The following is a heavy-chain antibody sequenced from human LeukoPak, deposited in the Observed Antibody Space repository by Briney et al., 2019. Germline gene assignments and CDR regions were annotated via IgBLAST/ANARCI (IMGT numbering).Heavy chain of an antibody. D-gene: IGHD3-10*01. Sequence: PSETLSLTCTVSGGSISSYYWSWIRQPPGKGLEWIGYIYYSGSTNYNPSLKSRVTISVDTSKNQFSLKLSSVTAADTAVYYCARLKSRKGITMVRGEHYYYYYGMDVWGQGTTVTVSS. J-gene: IGHJ6*02. CDR1: GGSISSYY. V-gene: IGHV4-59*01. CDR2: IYYSGST. CDR3: ARLKSRKGITMVRGEHYYYYYGMDV.